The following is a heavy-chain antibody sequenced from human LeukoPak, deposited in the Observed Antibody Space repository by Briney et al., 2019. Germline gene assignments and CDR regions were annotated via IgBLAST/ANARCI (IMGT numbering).Heavy chain of an antibody. CDR2: IYHSGST. Sequence: KSSQTLSLTCTVSGGSISSGGYYWSWIWQPPGKGLEWIGYIYHSGSTYYNPSLKSRVTISVDRPKNQFSLKLSSVTAADTAVYYCARVRSSGWYSGSGYYYYMDVWGKGTTVTVSS. J-gene: IGHJ6*03. CDR3: ARVRSSGWYSGSGYYYYMDV. D-gene: IGHD6-19*01. V-gene: IGHV4-30-2*01. CDR1: GGSISSGGYY.